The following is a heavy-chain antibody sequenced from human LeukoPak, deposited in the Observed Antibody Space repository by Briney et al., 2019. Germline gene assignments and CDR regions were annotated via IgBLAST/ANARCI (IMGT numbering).Heavy chain of an antibody. V-gene: IGHV3-21*01. CDR3: ATGYDFWSGYYSDY. D-gene: IGHD3-3*01. Sequence: GGSLRLSCAASGFTFSSYSMNWVRQAPGKGREWVSSISSSSSYIYYADSVKGRFTISRDNAKNSLYLQMNSLRAEDTAVYYCATGYDFWSGYYSDYWGQGTLVTVSS. J-gene: IGHJ4*02. CDR2: ISSSSSYI. CDR1: GFTFSSYS.